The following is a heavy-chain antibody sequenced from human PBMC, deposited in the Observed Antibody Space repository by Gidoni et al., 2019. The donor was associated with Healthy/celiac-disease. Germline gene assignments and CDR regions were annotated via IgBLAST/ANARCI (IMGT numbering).Heavy chain of an antibody. Sequence: EVQLFASGGGFVQPCGSLRLSCAASGFPFSSYAMSWVRQAPGKGLEWVAASSGSGGSTYYADSVKGRFTISRDNSKNTLYLQMNSLRAEDTAVYYCAKSGYYYDSSFDYWGQGTLVTVSS. CDR3: AKSGYYYDSSFDY. D-gene: IGHD3-22*01. V-gene: IGHV3-23*01. CDR1: GFPFSSYA. J-gene: IGHJ4*02. CDR2: SSGSGGST.